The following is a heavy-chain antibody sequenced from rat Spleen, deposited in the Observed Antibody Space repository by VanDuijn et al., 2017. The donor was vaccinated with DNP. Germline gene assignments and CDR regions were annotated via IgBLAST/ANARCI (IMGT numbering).Heavy chain of an antibody. V-gene: IGHV2S12*01. Sequence: QVQLKESGPGLVEPSQTLSLTCAVSGFSLTSYGVSWVRQPPGKGLEWIAGISSDGNTYYNSVLKSRLSISRDTSKSQVFLTVNSLQREDTGTYFCVRHHTWGFDYWGQGVMVTVSS. CDR2: ISSDGNT. D-gene: IGHD1-7*01. CDR3: VRHHTWGFDY. CDR1: GFSLTSYG. J-gene: IGHJ2*01.